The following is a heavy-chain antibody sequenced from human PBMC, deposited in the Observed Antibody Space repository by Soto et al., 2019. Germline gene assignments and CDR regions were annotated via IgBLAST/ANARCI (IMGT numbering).Heavy chain of an antibody. V-gene: IGHV3-33*01. CDR3: EREGYSSGWYADRVHYYYYMAV. Sequence: PGGSLILSCTASGVNFSSYGMHWVRQAPGKGLEWVAVIWYDGSNKYYAGSVKGGFTISRDNSKNTLYLQMNSLRAEDRAVYYCEREGYSSGWYADRVHYYYYMAVWGNGTTVTVSS. CDR2: IWYDGSNK. D-gene: IGHD6-19*01. J-gene: IGHJ6*03. CDR1: GVNFSSYG.